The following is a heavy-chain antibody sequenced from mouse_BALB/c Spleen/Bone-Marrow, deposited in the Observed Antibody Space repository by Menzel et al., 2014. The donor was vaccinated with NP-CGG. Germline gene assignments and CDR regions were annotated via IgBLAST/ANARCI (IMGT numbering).Heavy chain of an antibody. V-gene: IGHV5-6-3*01. CDR3: ARDNYGSRFDY. Sequence: EVKLVESGGGLVQPGGSLKLSCAASGSTFSSYGMSWVRQTPDKRLELVATINNNDGNTYYPDIVKGRFTVSRDNAQNTMCLQMSSLKFEDSAMYYCARDNYGSRFDYWGQGTSLTVSS. CDR2: INNNDGNT. J-gene: IGHJ2*02. CDR1: GSTFSSYG. D-gene: IGHD1-1*01.